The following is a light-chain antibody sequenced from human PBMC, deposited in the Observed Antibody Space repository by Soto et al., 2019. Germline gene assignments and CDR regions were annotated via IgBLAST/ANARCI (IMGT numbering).Light chain of an antibody. Sequence: VITQSPDTLSVSPGERATLSCSASESVSSNVAWYQQRPGQAPRLLIYGASTRATDTPVRFRGSGSGTEFTLTISSLQSEDLGVYYCQQYNNWPPSIIFGQGTRLEIK. V-gene: IGKV3-15*01. J-gene: IGKJ5*01. CDR2: GAS. CDR3: QQYNNWPPSII. CDR1: ESVSSN.